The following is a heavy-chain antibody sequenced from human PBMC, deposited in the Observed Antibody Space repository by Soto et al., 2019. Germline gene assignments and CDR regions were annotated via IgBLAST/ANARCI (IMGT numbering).Heavy chain of an antibody. V-gene: IGHV4-59*12. CDR2: IYYSGST. D-gene: IGHD3-9*01. Sequence: SETLSLTCTVSGGSISSYYWSWIRQPPGKGLEWIGYIYYSGSTYYNPSLKSRVTISVYTSKNQFSLKLSSVTAADTAVYYCAREEGPYDILTGYYSWGQGTLVTVSS. CDR1: GGSISSYY. CDR3: AREEGPYDILTGYYS. J-gene: IGHJ4*02.